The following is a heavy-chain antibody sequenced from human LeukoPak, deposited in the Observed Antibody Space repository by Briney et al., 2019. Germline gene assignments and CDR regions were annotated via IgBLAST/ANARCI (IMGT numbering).Heavy chain of an antibody. Sequence: GGSLRLSCAASGFTFSSYWMHWVRQVPGKWLVWVSRIASDGRSTSSADYVRGRFTIARDNAKNTMYLQMYSRRAEDTAVYYCARGTPTSGDYWGQGTLVTVSS. CDR1: GFTFSSYW. CDR3: ARGTPTSGDY. V-gene: IGHV3-74*01. J-gene: IGHJ4*02. D-gene: IGHD1-14*01. CDR2: IASDGRST.